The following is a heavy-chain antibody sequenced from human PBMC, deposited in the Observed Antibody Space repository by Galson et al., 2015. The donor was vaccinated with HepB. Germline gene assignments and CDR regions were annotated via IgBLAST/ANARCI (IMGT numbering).Heavy chain of an antibody. D-gene: IGHD1-14*01. CDR2: IYPADSDT. V-gene: IGHV5-51*01. CDR3: ARYGIRIASSNHGMDV. J-gene: IGHJ6*02. Sequence: QSGAEVKKPGESLKISCKASGYTFSTYWIGWVRQMPGKGLEWMGVIYPADSDTRYSPSFEGQVTISADKSINTAYLQWSTLKASDTAMYYCARYGIRIASSNHGMDVWGQGTTVIVSS. CDR1: GYTFSTYW.